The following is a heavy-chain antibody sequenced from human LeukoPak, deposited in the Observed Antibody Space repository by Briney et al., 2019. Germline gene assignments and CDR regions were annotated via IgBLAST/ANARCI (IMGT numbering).Heavy chain of an antibody. Sequence: SETLSLTCTVSGDSISSYYWSWIRQPAGKGLEWIGRIYTSGSTNYNPSLKNRVTMSVDTSKNQFSLKLSSVTAADTAAYYCASTTYYYDSSGYYFLDYWGQGTLVTVSS. CDR3: ASTTYYYDSSGYYFLDY. CDR1: GDSISSYY. J-gene: IGHJ4*02. CDR2: IYTSGST. V-gene: IGHV4-4*07. D-gene: IGHD3-22*01.